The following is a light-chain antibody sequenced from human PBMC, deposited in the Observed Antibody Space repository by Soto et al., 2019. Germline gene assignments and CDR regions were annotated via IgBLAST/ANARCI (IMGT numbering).Light chain of an antibody. CDR2: EVT. V-gene: IGLV2-8*01. J-gene: IGLJ2*01. CDR1: SSDVGGYDS. CDR3: GTWDSSLSAVV. Sequence: QSVLTQPPSASGSPGQSVTISCTGTSSDVGGYDSVAWYQQHPGKAPKLIIYEVTKRPSGVPDRFSGSKSGTSATLGITGLQTGDEADYYCGTWDSSLSAVVFGGGTKLTVL.